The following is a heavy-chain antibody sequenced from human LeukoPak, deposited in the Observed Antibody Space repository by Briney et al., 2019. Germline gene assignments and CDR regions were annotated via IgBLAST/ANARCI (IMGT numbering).Heavy chain of an antibody. J-gene: IGHJ6*03. V-gene: IGHV3-7*03. Sequence: GGSLRLSCAASGFTFSSYWMSWVRQAPGKGLEWVANIKQDGSEKYYVDSVKGRFTISRDNAKNSLYLQVNSLRAEDTAVYYWARSADWLDYYYMDVWGKGTTVTISS. D-gene: IGHD3-9*01. CDR3: ARSADWLDYYYMDV. CDR1: GFTFSSYW. CDR2: IKQDGSEK.